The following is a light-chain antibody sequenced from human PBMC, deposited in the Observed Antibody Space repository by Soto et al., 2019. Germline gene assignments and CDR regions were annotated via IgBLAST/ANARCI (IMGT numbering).Light chain of an antibody. Sequence: QSVLTQPASVSGSPGQSITISCTGTSSDVGGYNFVSWYQQHPGKAPKLMIFDVRYRPSGVSNHFSGSKSGNTASLTISGLQAEDEADYYCSSYTSSNIVVFGGGTKLTVL. CDR1: SSDVGGYNF. CDR3: SSYTSSNIVV. J-gene: IGLJ2*01. V-gene: IGLV2-14*01. CDR2: DVR.